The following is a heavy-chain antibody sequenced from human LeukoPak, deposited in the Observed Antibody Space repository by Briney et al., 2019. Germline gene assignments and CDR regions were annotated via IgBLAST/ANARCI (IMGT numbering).Heavy chain of an antibody. V-gene: IGHV3-23*01. CDR1: GFTFSSYA. Sequence: PGGSLRLSCAASGFTFSSYAMSWVRQAPGKGLEWVSAISGSGGSTYYADSVKGRFTISRDNSKNTLYLQMNSLRAEDTAVYYCASQQLVDAPGYNYFDYWGQGTLVTVSS. CDR3: ASQQLVDAPGYNYFDY. D-gene: IGHD6-13*01. J-gene: IGHJ4*02. CDR2: ISGSGGST.